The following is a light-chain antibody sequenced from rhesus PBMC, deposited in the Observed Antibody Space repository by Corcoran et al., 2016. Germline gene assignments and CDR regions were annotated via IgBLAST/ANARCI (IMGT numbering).Light chain of an antibody. CDR2: GAS. CDR3: YQHSSGYS. J-gene: IGKJ2*01. CDR1: QSVSSY. Sequence: QVILTQSPATLSLSPGERATLSCRASQSVSSYLAWYQQKPGQAPRLLIYGASTRATGIPDRFRGSGSGTDLTLTISSLGPEDVGVYHCYQHSSGYSFGQGTKVEIK. V-gene: IGKV3-10*01.